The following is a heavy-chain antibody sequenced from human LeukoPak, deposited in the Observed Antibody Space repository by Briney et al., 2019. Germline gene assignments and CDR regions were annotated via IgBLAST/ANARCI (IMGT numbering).Heavy chain of an antibody. CDR2: ITSSSATI. CDR1: GFTFSDYT. Sequence: GGSLRLSCAASGFTFSDYTMNWVRQAPGKGLEWLSYITSSSATIYYADSVKGRFTVSRDNAKNSLYLQINSLRAEDTAVYYCARDSPGRYCSSSSCPSDAFDIWGQGTMVTVSS. CDR3: ARDSPGRYCSSSSCPSDAFDI. V-gene: IGHV3-48*01. D-gene: IGHD2-2*01. J-gene: IGHJ3*02.